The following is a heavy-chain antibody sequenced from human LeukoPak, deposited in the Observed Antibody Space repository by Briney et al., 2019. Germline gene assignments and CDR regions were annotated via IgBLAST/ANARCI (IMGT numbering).Heavy chain of an antibody. V-gene: IGHV1-69*15. Sequence: SVKVSCKISGGTFSGTRINWVRHAPGQGLEWMGSISPLFGPAQYAQKFQGRVTITPDASTNSIYMEMTSLRSEDTAFYYCARGGAFDVWGHGTLVTVS. CDR3: ARGGAFDV. CDR1: GGTFSGTR. CDR2: ISPLFGPA. J-gene: IGHJ3*01.